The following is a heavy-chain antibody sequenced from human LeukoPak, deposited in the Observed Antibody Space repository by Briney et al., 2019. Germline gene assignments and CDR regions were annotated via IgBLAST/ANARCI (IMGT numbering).Heavy chain of an antibody. D-gene: IGHD2-2*01. J-gene: IGHJ6*02. CDR2: ISSSSGFI. CDR3: SRTDCSITNCPVAMDV. V-gene: IGHV3-21*01. Sequence: GSLRLSCAASGFTFSSYSMNWVRQAPGKGLEWVSSISSSSGFIYYADSVRGRFTISRDNAKNSLFLQMNSLRAEDTAVYYCSRTDCSITNCPVAMDVWGQGTTVTVSS. CDR1: GFTFSSYS.